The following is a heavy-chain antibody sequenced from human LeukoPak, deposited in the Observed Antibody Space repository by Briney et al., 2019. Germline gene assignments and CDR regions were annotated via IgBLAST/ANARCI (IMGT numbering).Heavy chain of an antibody. CDR3: ARDVRWLQSFDY. D-gene: IGHD5-24*01. CDR1: GFTFSSYA. CDR2: ISYDGSNK. V-gene: IGHV3-30-3*01. Sequence: GGSLRLSCAASGFTFSSYAMHWVRQAPGKWLEWVAVISYDGSNKYYADSVKGRFTISRDNSKNTLYLQMNSLRAEDTAVYYCARDVRWLQSFDYWGQGTLVTVSS. J-gene: IGHJ4*02.